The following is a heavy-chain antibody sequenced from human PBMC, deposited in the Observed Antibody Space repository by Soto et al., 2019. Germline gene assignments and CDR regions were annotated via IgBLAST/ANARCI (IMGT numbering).Heavy chain of an antibody. CDR2: MNPNSGNT. J-gene: IGHJ4*02. D-gene: IGHD6-13*01. V-gene: IGHV1-8*01. CDR1: GYTFTSYD. CDR3: ARGSSTWYGVSFDY. Sequence: QVQLVQSGAEVKKPGASVKVSCKASGYTFTSYDINWVRQAAGQGLEWMGWMNPNSGNTGYAQKFQCRVTMTRYTSINTAYMELNTLRSEDTAVYYCARGSSTWYGVSFDYWGQGTLVTVSS.